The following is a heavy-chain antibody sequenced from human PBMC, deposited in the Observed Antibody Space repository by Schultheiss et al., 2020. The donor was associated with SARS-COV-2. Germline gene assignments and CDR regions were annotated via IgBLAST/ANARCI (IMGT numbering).Heavy chain of an antibody. Sequence: SETLSLTCSVSGGSISSSSYYWGWIRQPPGKGLEWIGYIYYSGSTNYNPSLKSRVTISVDTSKNQFSLKLSSVTAADKAVYYCARGYYDILTGYYYFDYWGXG. CDR3: ARGYYDILTGYYYFDY. CDR2: IYYSGST. V-gene: IGHV4-61*05. D-gene: IGHD3-9*01. J-gene: IGHJ4*01. CDR1: GGSISSSSYY.